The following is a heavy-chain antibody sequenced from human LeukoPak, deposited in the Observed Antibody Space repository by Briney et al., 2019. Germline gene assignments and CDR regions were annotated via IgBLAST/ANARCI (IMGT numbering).Heavy chain of an antibody. CDR3: ARERSGITFGGVIVDPYYYGMDV. V-gene: IGHV4-31*03. CDR1: GGSISSGGYY. J-gene: IGHJ6*02. D-gene: IGHD3-16*02. CDR2: IYYSGST. Sequence: SETLSLTCTVSGGSISSGGYYWSWIRQHPGKGLEWIGYIYYSGSTYYNPSLKSRVTISVDTSKNQFSLKLSSATAADTAVYYCARERSGITFGGVIVDPYYYGMDVWGQGTTVTVSS.